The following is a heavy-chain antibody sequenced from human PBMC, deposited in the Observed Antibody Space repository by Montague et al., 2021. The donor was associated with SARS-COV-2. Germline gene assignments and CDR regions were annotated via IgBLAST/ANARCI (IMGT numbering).Heavy chain of an antibody. CDR3: ASQSGSYYNYFDL. CDR1: VRSSSSANYY. CDR2: IYYSGSS. J-gene: IGHJ4*02. Sequence: TLSLTCSVSVRSSSSANYYWSWIRQHPRKCLEFIGYIYYSGSSFYNPSLKSRLTISVDTSKNRFSLRLSSVTAADTAIYFCASQSGSYYNYFDLWGQGTLVTVSS. V-gene: IGHV4-31*03. D-gene: IGHD1-26*01.